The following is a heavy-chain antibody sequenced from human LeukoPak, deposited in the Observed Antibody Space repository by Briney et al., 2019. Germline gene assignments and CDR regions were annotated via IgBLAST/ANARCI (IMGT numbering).Heavy chain of an antibody. D-gene: IGHD3-10*01. V-gene: IGHV5-51*01. CDR1: GYSFTSYW. CDR3: AITQGWSYYYGSGSYRGNAFDI. Sequence: GESLKISCKGSGYSFTSYWIGWVRQMPGKGLEWMGIIYPGDSDTRYSPSFQGQVTISADKSISTAYLQWSSLKASDTAMYYCAITQGWSYYYGSGSYRGNAFDIWGQGTMVTVSS. J-gene: IGHJ3*02. CDR2: IYPGDSDT.